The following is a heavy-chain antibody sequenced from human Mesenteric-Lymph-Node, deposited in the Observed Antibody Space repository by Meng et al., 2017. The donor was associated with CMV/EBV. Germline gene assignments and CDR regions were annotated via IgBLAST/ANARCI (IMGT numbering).Heavy chain of an antibody. J-gene: IGHJ4*02. CDR2: IYSGGST. V-gene: IGHV3-66*02. CDR3: AKGFGSNWHYFDY. D-gene: IGHD6-13*01. Sequence: GGSLRLSCAVYGGSLSAYYWSWIRQAPGKGLEWVSVIYSGGSTYYADSVKGRFTISRDNSKNTLYLQMNSLRAEDTAVYYCAKGFGSNWHYFDYWGQGTLVTVSS. CDR1: GGSLSAYY.